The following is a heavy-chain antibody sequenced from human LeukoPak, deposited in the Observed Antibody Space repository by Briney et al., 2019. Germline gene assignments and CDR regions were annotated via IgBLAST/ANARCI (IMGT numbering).Heavy chain of an antibody. CDR1: GFTFSTYS. CDR3: ARAIPHYYDSSGYHYYFDY. D-gene: IGHD3-22*01. J-gene: IGHJ4*02. V-gene: IGHV3-48*04. Sequence: GGSLRLSCAASGFTFSTYSMNWVRQAPGKGLEWVSYISSGSTTICYADSVKGRLTISRDNAKNSLYLQMNSLRAEDTAVYYCARAIPHYYDSSGYHYYFDYWGQGTLVTVSS. CDR2: ISSGSTTI.